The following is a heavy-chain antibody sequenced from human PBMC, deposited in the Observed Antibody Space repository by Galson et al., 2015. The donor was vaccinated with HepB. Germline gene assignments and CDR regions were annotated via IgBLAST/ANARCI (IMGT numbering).Heavy chain of an antibody. CDR1: GFVFSGYA. CDR2: ISGSGDNT. D-gene: IGHD1-26*01. J-gene: IGHJ4*02. Sequence: SLRLSCAASGFVFSGYAMTWVRQAPGKGLQWVSTISGSGDNTYYADAVKGRFTISRDNARNTLYVQMSSLRAEDTAMYYCARAPCHNANRYFYFDNWGLGTLVTVSS. CDR3: ARAPCHNANRYFYFDN. V-gene: IGHV3-23*01.